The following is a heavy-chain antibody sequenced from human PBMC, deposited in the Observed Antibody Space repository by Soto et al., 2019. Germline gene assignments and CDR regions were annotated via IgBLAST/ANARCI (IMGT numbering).Heavy chain of an antibody. D-gene: IGHD3-22*01. V-gene: IGHV4-30-2*01. J-gene: IGHJ4*02. CDR2: IYHSGST. CDR3: VSTMISFDY. CDR1: GGSISSGGYS. Sequence: SDTLSLTCAVSGGSISSGGYSWSWIRQPPGKGLEWIGYIYHSGSTYYNPSLKSRVTISLDRSKNQFSLKLSSVTAADTAVYYCVSTMISFDYWGQGILVTVSS.